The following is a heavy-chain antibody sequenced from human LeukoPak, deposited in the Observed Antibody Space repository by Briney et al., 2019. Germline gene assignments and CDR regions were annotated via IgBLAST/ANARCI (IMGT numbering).Heavy chain of an antibody. CDR1: GGSISSSSYY. CDR2: IYYSGST. Sequence: KTSETLSLTCTVSGGSISSSSYYWSWIRQPPGKGLEWIGYIYYSGSTNYNPSLKSRVTISVDTSKNQFSLKLSSVAAADTAVYYCARDSPFPRRWLQLSPRGIFDYWGQGTLVTVSS. J-gene: IGHJ4*02. V-gene: IGHV4-61*01. D-gene: IGHD5-24*01. CDR3: ARDSPFPRRWLQLSPRGIFDY.